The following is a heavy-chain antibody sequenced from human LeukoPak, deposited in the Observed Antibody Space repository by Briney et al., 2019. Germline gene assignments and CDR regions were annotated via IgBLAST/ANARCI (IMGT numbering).Heavy chain of an antibody. D-gene: IGHD3-10*01. J-gene: IGHJ4*02. V-gene: IGHV4-34*01. CDR3: ARGRRFDGSGSYYRY. Sequence: SETLSLTCAGYGGSFSCYYWSWIRQPPGKGLEGIREINHSGTTNYNPFLKRRVTISVDTSKHQLSLKLRSVTAADTAVYYCARGRRFDGSGSYYRYWGQASQLTVRS. CDR2: INHSGTT. CDR1: GGSFSCYY.